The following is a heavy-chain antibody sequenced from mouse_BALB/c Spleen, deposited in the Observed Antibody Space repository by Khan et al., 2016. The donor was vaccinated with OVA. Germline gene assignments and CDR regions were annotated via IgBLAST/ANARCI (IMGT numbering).Heavy chain of an antibody. J-gene: IGHJ2*01. CDR2: INPTSGYT. Sequence: VPLQESGAELAKPGASVKMSCKASGYTFTTYWMHWVTQRPGQGLEWIGYINPTSGYTDYNEKFKDRATLSADKSSSTAYMQLSSLTSEDSAVYYCTRDRIDYWGQGTTLTVSS. CDR3: TRDRIDY. V-gene: IGHV1-7*01. CDR1: GYTFTTYW.